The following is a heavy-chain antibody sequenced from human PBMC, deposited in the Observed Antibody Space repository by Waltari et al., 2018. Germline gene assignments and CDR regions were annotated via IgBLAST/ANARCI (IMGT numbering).Heavy chain of an antibody. Sequence: DVQLVESGGGLVQPGGSLRLSCAASGFTFSSYEMSWVRQAPGKGLEWSSYIPNSGSTVYYADSVKGRFTISRDNAKNSLYLQMNSLRAEDTAVYYCARYSNIWYVSLDYWGQGTLVTVSS. CDR2: IPNSGSTV. CDR3: ARYSNIWYVSLDY. CDR1: GFTFSSYE. V-gene: IGHV3-48*03. J-gene: IGHJ4*02. D-gene: IGHD6-13*01.